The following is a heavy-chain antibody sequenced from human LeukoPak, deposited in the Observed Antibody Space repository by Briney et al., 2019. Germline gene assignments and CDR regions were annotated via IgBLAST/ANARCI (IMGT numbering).Heavy chain of an antibody. D-gene: IGHD6-6*01. V-gene: IGHV3-53*01. CDR3: ARTYSSSSPLDAFDI. Sequence: GGSLRLSCAASGFTVSSNYMSWVRQAPGKGLEWVSVIYSGGSTYYADSVKGRFTISSDNSKNTLYLQMNSLRAEDTAVYYCARTYSSSSPLDAFDIWGQGTMVTVSS. CDR2: IYSGGST. J-gene: IGHJ3*02. CDR1: GFTVSSNY.